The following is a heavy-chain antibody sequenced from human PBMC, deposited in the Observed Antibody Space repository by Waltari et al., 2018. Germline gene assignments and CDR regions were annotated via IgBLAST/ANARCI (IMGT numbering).Heavy chain of an antibody. CDR3: ARRGGSYYLLDY. J-gene: IGHJ4*02. CDR1: GSNFSTSW. V-gene: IGHV5-51*01. CDR2: IYPGDSDT. Sequence: EVQLVQSGAEVKKPGASLKISCKVSGSNFSTSWIGWLRQMPGKGLEWMGIIYPGDSDTRYSPSFQGQVTISVDKSSSTAYLQWSSLKASDTAIYYCARRGGSYYLLDYWGQGTLVTVSS. D-gene: IGHD3-16*01.